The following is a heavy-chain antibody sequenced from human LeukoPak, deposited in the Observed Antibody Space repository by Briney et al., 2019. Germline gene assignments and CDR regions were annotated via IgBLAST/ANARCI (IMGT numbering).Heavy chain of an antibody. V-gene: IGHV4-4*07. CDR1: GGSISSYY. J-gene: IGHJ6*03. CDR2: IYTSGST. Sequence: SETLSFTCTVSGGSISSYYWSWLRQPAGKGLEWIGRIYTSGSTNYNPSLKSRVTISVDKSKNQFSLKLSSVTAADTAVYYCARDKVVRFGELISSYYYMDVWSKGAPCSVSS. D-gene: IGHD3-10*01. CDR3: ARDKVVRFGELISSYYYMDV.